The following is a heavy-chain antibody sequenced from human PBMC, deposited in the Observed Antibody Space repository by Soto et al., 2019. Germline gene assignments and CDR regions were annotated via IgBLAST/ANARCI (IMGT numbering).Heavy chain of an antibody. D-gene: IGHD2-21*02. CDR1: GGSISTGGYY. CDR2: IYYSGST. V-gene: IGHV4-31*03. CDR3: ARGLAVTLFDN. Sequence: QVQLQESGPGLVKPSQTLSLTCTVSGGSISTGGYYWTWIRQHPGKGLEWIGYIYYSGSTYYNPTPKSRVTISVDTSKNQFSLKLSSVTAADTAVYYCARGLAVTLFDNRGQGTLVTVSS. J-gene: IGHJ4*02.